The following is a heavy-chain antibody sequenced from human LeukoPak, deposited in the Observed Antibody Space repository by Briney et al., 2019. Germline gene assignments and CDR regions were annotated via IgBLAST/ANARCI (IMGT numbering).Heavy chain of an antibody. CDR2: IYYSGST. V-gene: IGHV4-59*08. D-gene: IGHD5-18*01. Sequence: PSETLSLTCTVSGCSISSYYWIWIRQPPGKGLEWIGHIYYSGSTNYNPSLKSRVTISVDTSKDQFSLELSSVTAADTAVYYCARQYGYTYGPDYWGQGTLVTVSS. J-gene: IGHJ4*02. CDR1: GCSISSYY. CDR3: ARQYGYTYGPDY.